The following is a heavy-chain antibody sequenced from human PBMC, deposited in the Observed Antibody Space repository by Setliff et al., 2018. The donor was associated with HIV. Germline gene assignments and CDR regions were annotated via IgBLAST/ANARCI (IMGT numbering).Heavy chain of an antibody. CDR1: GYTFTTYV. CDR3: ARDFLAEYYYDSSASDY. J-gene: IGHJ4*02. D-gene: IGHD3-22*01. Sequence: GASVKVSCKASGYTFTTYVMHWVRQAPGQRLEWMGWVNPNSGGTNYAQKFQGRVTMTRDTSISTAYMELSRLRSDDTAVYYCARDFLAEYYYDSSASDYWGQGTLVTVSS. CDR2: VNPNSGGT. V-gene: IGHV1-2*02.